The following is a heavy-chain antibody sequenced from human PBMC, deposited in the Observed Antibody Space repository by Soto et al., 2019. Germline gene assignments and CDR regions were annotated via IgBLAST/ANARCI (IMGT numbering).Heavy chain of an antibody. Sequence: QVQLLQSGAEVKKPGSSVNVSCKASGGTFRHFAISWVRQAPGQGLTWIGGTIPIFGTTFYAQRFQGRLSITADKSAGIAYMELSSLKLEDTAVYFCAPSTRRGGSSFGYEFDFWGPGTLVTVSS. D-gene: IGHD5-12*01. CDR3: APSTRRGGSSFGYEFDF. J-gene: IGHJ4*02. CDR1: GGTFRHFA. V-gene: IGHV1-69*06. CDR2: TIPIFGTT.